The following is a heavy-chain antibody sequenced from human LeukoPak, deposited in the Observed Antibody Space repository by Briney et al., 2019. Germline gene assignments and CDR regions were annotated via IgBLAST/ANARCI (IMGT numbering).Heavy chain of an antibody. CDR1: GGSISSSSYY. V-gene: IGHV4-39*01. J-gene: IGHJ6*02. CDR2: IYYSGST. CDR3: ARPKEYCSGGSCYYYGMDV. Sequence: SETLSLTCTVSGGSISSSSYYWGWIRQPPGKGLEWIGSIYYSGSTYYNPSIKSRVTISVDTSKNQFSLKLSSVTAADTAVYYCARPKEYCSGGSCYYYGMDVWGQGTTVTVSS. D-gene: IGHD2-15*01.